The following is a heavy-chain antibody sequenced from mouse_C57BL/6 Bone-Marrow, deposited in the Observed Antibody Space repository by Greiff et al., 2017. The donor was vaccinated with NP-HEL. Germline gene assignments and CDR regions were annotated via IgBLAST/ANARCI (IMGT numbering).Heavy chain of an antibody. V-gene: IGHV1-50*01. CDR1: GYTFTSYW. CDR3: ARSKGYDYGSSYLYYYAMDY. D-gene: IGHD1-1*01. Sequence: QVQLQQPGAELVKPGASVKLSCKASGYTFTSYWMQWVKQRPGQGLEWIGEIDPSDSYTNYNQKFKGKATLTVDTSSSPAYMQLSSLTSEDSAVYYCARSKGYDYGSSYLYYYAMDYWGQGTSVTVSS. J-gene: IGHJ4*01. CDR2: IDPSDSYT.